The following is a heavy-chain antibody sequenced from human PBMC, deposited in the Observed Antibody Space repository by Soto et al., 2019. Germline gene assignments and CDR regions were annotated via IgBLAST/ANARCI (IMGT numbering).Heavy chain of an antibody. D-gene: IGHD4-17*01. CDR1: GGSISSDVYY. J-gene: IGHJ4*01. CDR2: IYSSGST. Sequence: QVQLQESGPGLVKPSQTLSLTCTVSGGSISSDVYYWSWFRQPPGKGLEWIGYIYSSGSTYYNPSLKSQVSISVDTSKNQSSLKLSSVTAADTAVYYCARGPTVTTDYWGHGALVTVSS. CDR3: ARGPTVTTDY. V-gene: IGHV4-30-4*01.